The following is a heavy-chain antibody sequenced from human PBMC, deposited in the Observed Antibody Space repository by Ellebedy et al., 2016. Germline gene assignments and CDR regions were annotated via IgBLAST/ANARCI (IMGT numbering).Heavy chain of an antibody. J-gene: IGHJ6*02. V-gene: IGHV3-9*01. D-gene: IGHD3-16*01. CDR2: ITWNGDVT. CDR3: IKETSMGGADV. CDR1: GFSFHDYA. Sequence: GGSLRLSCAASGFSFHDYAVHWVRQAPGKGLEWVSAITWNGDVTGYSDYVKGRFTTSRDNAKNSIYLQMNSLRTEDTALYYCIKETSMGGADVWGQGTTVTVSS.